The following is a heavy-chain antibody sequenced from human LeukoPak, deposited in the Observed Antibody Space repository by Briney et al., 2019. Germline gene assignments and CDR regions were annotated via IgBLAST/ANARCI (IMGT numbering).Heavy chain of an antibody. V-gene: IGHV3-9*01. Sequence: GGSLRLSCAASGFTFDDYAMHWVRQAPGKGLEWVSGISWNSGSIGYADSVKGRFTISRDNAKNSLYLQMNSLRAEDTALYYCAKTRWPFEQQLVLDYWGQGTLVTVSS. D-gene: IGHD6-13*01. CDR3: AKTRWPFEQQLVLDY. CDR1: GFTFDDYA. CDR2: ISWNSGSI. J-gene: IGHJ4*02.